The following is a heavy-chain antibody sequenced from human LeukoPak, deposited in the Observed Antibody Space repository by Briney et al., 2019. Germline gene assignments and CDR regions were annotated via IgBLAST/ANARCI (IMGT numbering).Heavy chain of an antibody. CDR2: IYSGGST. V-gene: IGHV3-53*01. J-gene: IGHJ4*02. CDR1: GLTVSSNY. D-gene: IGHD3-22*01. Sequence: GGSLRLSCAPSGLTVSSNYMSWVRQAPGKGLEWVSVIYSGGSTYYADSVKGRFTIFRDNSKNTVYLQMNSLRAEDTALYYCARYYYDSSGYHYYFDYWGQGTLVTVSS. CDR3: ARYYYDSSGYHYYFDY.